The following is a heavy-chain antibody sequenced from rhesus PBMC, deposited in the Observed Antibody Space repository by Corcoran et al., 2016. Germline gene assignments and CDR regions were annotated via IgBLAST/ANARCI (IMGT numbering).Heavy chain of an antibody. CDR2: IYGSSGST. D-gene: IGHD2-21*01. CDR3: ARDSGCTGSGCHDAFDF. V-gene: IGHV4S7*01. CDR1: GGSISDDYY. Sequence: QVQLQESGPGLVKPSETLSLTCAVSGGSISDDYYWSWIRQPPGKGLEWIGYIYGSSGSTNYNPSLKNRVTISKAASKNQFSLKLSSVTAADTAVYYCARDSGCTGSGCHDAFDFWGQGLRVTVSS. J-gene: IGHJ3*01.